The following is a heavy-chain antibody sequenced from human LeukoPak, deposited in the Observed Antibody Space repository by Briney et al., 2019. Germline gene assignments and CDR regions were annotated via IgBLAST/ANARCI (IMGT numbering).Heavy chain of an antibody. CDR3: ATITMVRGATYYFDY. CDR1: GYTDSDLS. D-gene: IGHD3-10*01. J-gene: IGHJ4*02. CDR2: FDPEDGET. V-gene: IGHV1-24*01. Sequence: GASGKVSGKASGYTDSDLSMNWWRQAPRKRGGGLGGFDPEDGETIYAQKFQGRVTMTEDTSTDTAYMELSSLRSEDTAVYYCATITMVRGATYYFDYWGKGTLVTVSS.